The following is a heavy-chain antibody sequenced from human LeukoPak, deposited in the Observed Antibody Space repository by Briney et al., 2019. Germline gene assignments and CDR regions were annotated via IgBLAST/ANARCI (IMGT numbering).Heavy chain of an antibody. J-gene: IGHJ4*02. D-gene: IGHD2-15*01. CDR1: GFTFSSYA. CDR2: ISYDGSNK. V-gene: IGHV3-30-3*01. Sequence: GRSLRLSCAASGFTFSSYAMHWVRQAPGKGLEWVAVISYDGSNKYYADSVKGRFTISRDNSKNTLYLQMNSLKTEDTAVYYCTTDLVVVAATMSPRDYWGQGTLVTVSS. CDR3: TTDLVVVAATMSPRDY.